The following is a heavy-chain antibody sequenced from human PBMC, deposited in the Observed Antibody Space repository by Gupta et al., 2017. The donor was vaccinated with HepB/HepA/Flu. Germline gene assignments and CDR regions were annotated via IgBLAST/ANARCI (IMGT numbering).Heavy chain of an antibody. D-gene: IGHD3-10*01. CDR1: GVTFNNAW. J-gene: IGHJ4*02. CDR3: TTAPYGSGRSLDY. V-gene: IGHV3-15*01. CDR2: ITSKTDSGTT. Sequence: EVQLVESGGGLVKPGGSLRLSGAVSGVTFNNAWMSWVRQAPGKGLEWVGRITSKTDSGTTDYDAPVKGRFTISRDDSKNTLYLQMNSLETEDTAVYYCTTAPYGSGRSLDYWGQGTLVTVSS.